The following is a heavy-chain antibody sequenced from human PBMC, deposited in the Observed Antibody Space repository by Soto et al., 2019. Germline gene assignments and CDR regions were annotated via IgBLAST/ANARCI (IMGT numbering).Heavy chain of an antibody. V-gene: IGHV4-4*07. D-gene: IGHD6-25*01. CDR3: ARSISSGLNYSFDV. CDR1: GGSISSYY. J-gene: IGHJ4*02. Sequence: PAESLSLSCTVSGGSISSYYWSWIRQPAGKGLEWIGHVYSSGSTNYNPSLESRVTMSVDTSKNQSSLKLRSVTVADTAVYYCARSISSGLNYSFDVRGKGTLVTVSS. CDR2: VYSSGST.